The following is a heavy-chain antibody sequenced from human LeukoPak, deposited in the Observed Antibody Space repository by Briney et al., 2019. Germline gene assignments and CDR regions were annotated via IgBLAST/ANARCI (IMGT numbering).Heavy chain of an antibody. CDR3: ARDGGHYYDTSGYTYYFDY. D-gene: IGHD3-22*01. Sequence: GGSLRLSCAASGITFSSYSMNWVPQAPGKGLEWFSSISSSSSNIYSADSVKGRFTISRDNAKNSLYLQMNSLRAVDTAVYYCARDGGHYYDTSGYTYYFDYWGQGTLVTVS. CDR2: ISSSSSNI. CDR1: GITFSSYS. J-gene: IGHJ4*02. V-gene: IGHV3-21*01.